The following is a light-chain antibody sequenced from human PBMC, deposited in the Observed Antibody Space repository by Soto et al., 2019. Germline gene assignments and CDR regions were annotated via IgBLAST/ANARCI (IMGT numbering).Light chain of an antibody. Sequence: EVVLTQSPATLSLSPGERATLSCRASQSLGSYLAWYQHKPGQAPRLLIDDAYSRAPGIPARFGGSGSGTDFTLTISSLEPEDFEVYYCQYRTTFGQGTRLDSK. CDR1: QSLGSY. CDR2: DAY. V-gene: IGKV3-11*01. CDR3: QYRTT. J-gene: IGKJ5*01.